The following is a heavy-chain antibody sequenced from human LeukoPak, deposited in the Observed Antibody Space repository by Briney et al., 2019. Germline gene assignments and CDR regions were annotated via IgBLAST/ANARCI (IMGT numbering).Heavy chain of an antibody. J-gene: IGHJ3*02. CDR2: IIPIFGTA. Sequence: ASVKLSCKASGGTFSSYAISWVRQAPGQGLEWMGGIIPIFGTANYAQKFQGRVTITADESTSTAYMELSSLRSEDTAVYYCHYGSGSSDAFGIWGQGTMVTVSS. V-gene: IGHV1-69*13. CDR1: GGTFSSYA. CDR3: HYGSGSSDAFGI. D-gene: IGHD3-10*01.